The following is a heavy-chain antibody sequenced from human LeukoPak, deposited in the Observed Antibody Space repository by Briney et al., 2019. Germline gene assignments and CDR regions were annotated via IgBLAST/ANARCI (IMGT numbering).Heavy chain of an antibody. J-gene: IGHJ6*03. CDR2: INPNSGGT. D-gene: IGHD6-19*01. CDR3: ARGAVAGPPGGYYYYMDV. V-gene: IGHV1-2*02. Sequence: EASVKVSCKASGYTFTGYYMHWVRQAPGQGLEWMGWINPNSGGTNYAQKFQGRVTMTRDTSISTAYMELSRLRSDDTAVYYCARGAVAGPPGGYYYYMDVWGKGTTVTVSS. CDR1: GYTFTGYY.